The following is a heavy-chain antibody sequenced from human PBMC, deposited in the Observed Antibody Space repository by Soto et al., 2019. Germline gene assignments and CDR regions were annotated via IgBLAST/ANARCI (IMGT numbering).Heavy chain of an antibody. CDR2: INPNGGVT. CDR1: GDSFNDYY. V-gene: IGHV1-2*04. CDR3: AREIAYCSSTSCYGGDYYYYGMDV. D-gene: IGHD2-2*01. J-gene: IGHJ6*02. Sequence: ASVKVSCKSSGDSFNDYYIHWVRQAPGQGFEWMGWINPNGGVTKYAQKFQGWVSMTRDTSIRTVYMQLSSVTAADTAVYYCAREIAYCSSTSCYGGDYYYYGMDVWGQGTTVTVSS.